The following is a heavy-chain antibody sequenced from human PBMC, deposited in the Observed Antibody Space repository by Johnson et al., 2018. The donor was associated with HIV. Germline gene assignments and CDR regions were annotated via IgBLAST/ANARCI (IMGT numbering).Heavy chain of an antibody. J-gene: IGHJ3*01. CDR3: AKDAAWGRLRPDACDV. CDR2: ISYDGSNK. D-gene: IGHD1-26*01. Sequence: QMLLVESGGGVVQPGRSLRLSCAASGFTFSSYAMHWVRQAPGKGLEWVAVISYDGSNKYYADSVKGRFTISRDNSKNTLYLQMNSLRAEDAAVYYCAKDAAWGRLRPDACDVWGQGTMVTVAS. V-gene: IGHV3-30*04. CDR1: GFTFSSYA.